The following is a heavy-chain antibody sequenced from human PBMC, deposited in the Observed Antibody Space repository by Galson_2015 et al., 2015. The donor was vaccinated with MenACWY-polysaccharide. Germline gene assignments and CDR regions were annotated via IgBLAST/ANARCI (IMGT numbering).Heavy chain of an antibody. D-gene: IGHD2-2*01. J-gene: IGHJ6*02. CDR3: ARDYCDRTTCSGMDV. CDR2: ISYDGSDK. Sequence: SLRLSCAASGFTFSSYAVHWVRQAPGKGLEWVVVISYDGSDKYNADSXRGRXTISRDNSKSTXYLQMNSLRTEDTGIYYCARDYCDRTTCSGMDVWGQGTTVTVSS. V-gene: IGHV3-30*04. CDR1: GFTFSSYA.